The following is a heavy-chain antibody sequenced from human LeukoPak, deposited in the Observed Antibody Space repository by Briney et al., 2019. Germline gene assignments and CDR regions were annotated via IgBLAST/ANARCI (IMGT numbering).Heavy chain of an antibody. Sequence: SETLSLTCTVSGGSISSSSYYWGWIRQPPGKGLEWIGSIYYSGSTNYNPSLKSRVTISVDTSKNQFSLKLSSVTAADTAVYYCARRLRGGWAPFDYWGQGTLVTVSS. CDR3: ARRLRGGWAPFDY. J-gene: IGHJ4*02. CDR1: GGSISSSSYY. CDR2: IYYSGST. D-gene: IGHD6-19*01. V-gene: IGHV4-39*07.